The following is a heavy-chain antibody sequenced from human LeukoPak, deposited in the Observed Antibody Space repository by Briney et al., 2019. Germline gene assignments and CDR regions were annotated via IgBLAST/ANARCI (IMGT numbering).Heavy chain of an antibody. CDR2: IIPIFGTA. CDR1: GGTFSSYA. J-gene: IGHJ4*02. V-gene: IGHV1-69*05. CDR3: ARDHDYGGNLDY. Sequence: GASVKVSCKXSGGTFSSYAISWVRQAPGQGLEWMGRIIPIFGTANYAQKFQGRVTITTDESTSTAYMELSSLRSEDTAVYYCARDHDYGGNLDYWGQGTLVTVSS. D-gene: IGHD4-23*01.